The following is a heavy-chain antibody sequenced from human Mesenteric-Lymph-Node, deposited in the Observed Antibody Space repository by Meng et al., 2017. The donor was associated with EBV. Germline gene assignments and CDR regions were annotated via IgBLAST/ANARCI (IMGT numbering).Heavy chain of an antibody. Sequence: QWRLQQWGAGLLKPSETLSLTCAVYGGSFSGYYWSWIRQPPGKGLEWIGEINHSGSTNYNPSLKSRVTISVDTSKNQFSLKLSSVTAADTAVYYCARVFPDLDYWGQGTLVTVSS. CDR1: GGSFSGYY. J-gene: IGHJ4*02. CDR2: INHSGST. V-gene: IGHV4-34*01. CDR3: ARVFPDLDY.